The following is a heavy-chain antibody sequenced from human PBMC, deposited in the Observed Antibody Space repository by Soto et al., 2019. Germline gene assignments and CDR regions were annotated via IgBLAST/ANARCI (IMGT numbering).Heavy chain of an antibody. J-gene: IGHJ6*02. V-gene: IGHV3-74*03. Sequence: SLRLSCAASGFTCSHYWMHWVRQDPGKGLVWVSGINNDGTSTKYADSVKGRFTISRDNAKNTLYLQINSLRVEDTAVYYCARGNYYGMDVWGQGTTVTVSS. CDR3: ARGNYYGMDV. CDR1: GFTCSHYW. CDR2: INNDGTST.